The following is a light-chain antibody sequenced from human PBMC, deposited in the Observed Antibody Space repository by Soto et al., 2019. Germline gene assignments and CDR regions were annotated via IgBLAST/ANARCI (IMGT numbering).Light chain of an antibody. CDR2: IAS. V-gene: IGKV1-12*01. Sequence: DIQMTQSPSSVSASVGDRVTITCRASQDINSWLTWYQQKPGKAPKVLIYIASRLQPGVPSRFSGRGSGTDFRLTISTLQPEDFATYFCQQSKSFPLTFGGGTKVEIK. J-gene: IGKJ4*01. CDR3: QQSKSFPLT. CDR1: QDINSW.